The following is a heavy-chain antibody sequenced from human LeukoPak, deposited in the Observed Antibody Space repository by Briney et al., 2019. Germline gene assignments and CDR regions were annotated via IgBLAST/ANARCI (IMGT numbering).Heavy chain of an antibody. V-gene: IGHV1-69*05. D-gene: IGHD3-10*01. CDR3: AREYYGSGSYYRGY. Sequence: SVKVSYKASGGTFSSYAISWVRQAPGQGLEWMGRIIPIFGTANYAQKFQVRVTSTTDDSTSTAYMELSSLRSEDTAVYYCAREYYGSGSYYRGYWGQGTLVTVSS. J-gene: IGHJ4*02. CDR2: IIPIFGTA. CDR1: GGTFSSYA.